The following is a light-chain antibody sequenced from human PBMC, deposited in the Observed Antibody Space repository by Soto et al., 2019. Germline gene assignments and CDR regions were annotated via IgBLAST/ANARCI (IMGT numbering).Light chain of an antibody. Sequence: QSALTQPASVSGSPGQSITISCTGTSSDVGAYDYVSWYQQHPGEVPKLMIFDVSDRPSGVSNRFSGSKSGNTASLTISGLQAEDEAYYYCRSFTPSCSDVFGTGNKLTVL. CDR1: SSDVGAYDY. V-gene: IGLV2-14*03. J-gene: IGLJ1*01. CDR2: DVS. CDR3: RSFTPSCSDV.